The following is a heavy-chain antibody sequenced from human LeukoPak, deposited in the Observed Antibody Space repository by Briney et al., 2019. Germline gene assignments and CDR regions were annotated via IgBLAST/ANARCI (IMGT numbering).Heavy chain of an antibody. CDR2: VFDSGST. CDR3: ARLYQQSKWKYYYYYMDV. V-gene: IGHV4-59*01. J-gene: IGHJ6*03. D-gene: IGHD1-1*01. CDR1: GASFSTNY. Sequence: SETLTLTCSVSGASFSTNYWSWIRQPPGRGLEWIGYVFDSGSTNYNPSLKSRVTISVDTSTKQFSLRLSSVTAADTAVYYCARLYQQSKWKYYYYYMDVWGKGTAVTVSS.